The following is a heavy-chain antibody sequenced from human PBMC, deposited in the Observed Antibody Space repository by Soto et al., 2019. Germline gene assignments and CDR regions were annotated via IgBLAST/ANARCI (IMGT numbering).Heavy chain of an antibody. CDR2: IYYSGST. CDR3: ARDGTGIAAAGTGPRGADGMDV. Sequence: SETLSLTCTVSGGSVSSGSYYWSWIRQPPGKGLEWIGYIYYSGSTNYNPSLKSRVTISVDTSKNQFSLKLSSVTAADTAVYYCARDGTGIAAAGTGPRGADGMDVWGQGTTVTVFS. D-gene: IGHD6-13*01. CDR1: GGSVSSGSYY. V-gene: IGHV4-61*01. J-gene: IGHJ6*02.